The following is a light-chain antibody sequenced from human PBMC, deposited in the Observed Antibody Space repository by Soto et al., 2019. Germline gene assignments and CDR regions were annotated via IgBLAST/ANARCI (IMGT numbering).Light chain of an antibody. CDR1: QIISSY. CDR3: QQYKSWPPIT. CDR2: GAS. V-gene: IGKV3-15*01. J-gene: IGKJ5*01. Sequence: EIVLTQSPAALSLSPGERATLSCRASQIISSYLAWYQQKPGQAPSLLIYGASTRATGVPDRFSGTGSGTEFTLTISSLKSEDYAVYYCQQYKSWPPITFGQGTRLEIK.